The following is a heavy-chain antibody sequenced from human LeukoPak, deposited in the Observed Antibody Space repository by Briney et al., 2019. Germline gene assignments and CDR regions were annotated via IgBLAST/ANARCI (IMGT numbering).Heavy chain of an antibody. Sequence: SETLSLTCTVSGGSISSYYSSWIRQPPGKGLEWIGYIYYSGSTNYNPSLKSRVTISVDTSKNQFSLKLSSVTAADTAVYYCTRGGYSSGWYEGGAFDIWGQGTMVTVSS. CDR2: IYYSGST. CDR1: GGSISSYY. D-gene: IGHD6-19*01. V-gene: IGHV4-59*01. J-gene: IGHJ3*02. CDR3: TRGGYSSGWYEGGAFDI.